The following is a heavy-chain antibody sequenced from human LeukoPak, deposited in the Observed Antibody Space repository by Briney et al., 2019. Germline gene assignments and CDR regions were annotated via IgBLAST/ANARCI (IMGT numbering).Heavy chain of an antibody. CDR3: ARLELHAFDI. CDR2: IYYSGST. CDR1: GFTFSSYA. D-gene: IGHD1-26*01. Sequence: GSLRLSCAASGFTFSSYAMSWIRQPPGKGLEWIGYIYYSGSTNYNPSLKSRVTISVDTSKNQFSLKLSSVTAADTAVYYCARLELHAFDIWGQGTMVTVSS. V-gene: IGHV4-59*08. J-gene: IGHJ3*02.